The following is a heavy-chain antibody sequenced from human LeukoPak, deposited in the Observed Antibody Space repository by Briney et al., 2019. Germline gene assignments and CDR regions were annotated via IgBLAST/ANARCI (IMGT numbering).Heavy chain of an antibody. Sequence: ASVKVSCKTSGYSFTDYYMHWVRQAPGQGLEWMGWINPNSGGTSSAQKFQGGVTMTRDTSIGTVYMEVSWLTSDDTAIYYCARADRLHGGPYLIGPWGQGTLVTVSS. J-gene: IGHJ5*02. CDR2: INPNSGGT. V-gene: IGHV1-2*02. CDR1: GYSFTDYY. CDR3: ARADRLHGGPYLIGP. D-gene: IGHD2-21*01.